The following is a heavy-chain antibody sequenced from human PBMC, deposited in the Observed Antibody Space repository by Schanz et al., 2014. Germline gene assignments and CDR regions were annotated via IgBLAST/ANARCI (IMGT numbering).Heavy chain of an antibody. CDR3: ARDGVDAAAGGNY. CDR2: IVPIAGIT. V-gene: IGHV1-69*08. CDR1: GGTFSSDT. D-gene: IGHD6-13*01. J-gene: IGHJ4*02. Sequence: QVQLVQSGAEVKKPGSSVKVSCKASGGTFSSDTFSWVRQAPGQGLEWMGRIVPIAGITNYAQRFQGRVTITADKSSDTAYMELSSLRSEDTAVYYCARDGVDAAAGGNYWGQGSLVTVSS.